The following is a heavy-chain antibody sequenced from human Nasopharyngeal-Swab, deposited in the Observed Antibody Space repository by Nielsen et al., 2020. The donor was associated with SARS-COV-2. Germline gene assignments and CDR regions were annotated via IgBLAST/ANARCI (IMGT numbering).Heavy chain of an antibody. D-gene: IGHD3-16*02. CDR1: GGSIGTYY. V-gene: IGHV4-59*08. CDR3: ARQDVSGSYRFMVY. Sequence: SETLSLTCTVSGGSIGTYYWSWIRQPPGKGLEWIGYIYYTGSTMYNPSLKGRVTLSVATSENQFSLRLTSVTAADSAVYYCARQDVSGSYRFMVYWGQGTLVTVSS. J-gene: IGHJ4*02. CDR2: IYYTGST.